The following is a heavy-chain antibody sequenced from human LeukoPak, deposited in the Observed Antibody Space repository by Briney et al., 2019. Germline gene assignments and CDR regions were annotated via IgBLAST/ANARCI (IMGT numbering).Heavy chain of an antibody. D-gene: IGHD6-13*01. J-gene: IGHJ4*02. CDR1: GFTFSSYS. CDR3: ARSEGDSTATPLDY. CDR2: ISSSSSTI. V-gene: IGHV3-48*01. Sequence: GGSLRLSCAASGFTFSSYSMNWVSQAPGKGLEWVSYISSSSSTIYYADSVKGRFTISRDNAMDSLYLQMNSLRAEDTAVYYCARSEGDSTATPLDYWGQGTLVTVSS.